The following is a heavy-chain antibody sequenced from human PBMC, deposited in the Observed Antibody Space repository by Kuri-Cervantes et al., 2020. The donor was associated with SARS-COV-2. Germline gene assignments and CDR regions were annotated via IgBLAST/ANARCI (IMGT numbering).Heavy chain of an antibody. Sequence: SVKVSCKAFGDSFSSYSFNWVRQAPGQGLEWMGGIIPMFGTADYAQKFQGRVTITTDESTSTAYMELSSLRSEDTAVYYCARGVGSSWYVDDAFDIWGQGTMVTVSS. D-gene: IGHD6-13*01. J-gene: IGHJ3*02. CDR2: IIPMFGTA. CDR3: ARGVGSSWYVDDAFDI. CDR1: GDSFSSYS. V-gene: IGHV1-69*05.